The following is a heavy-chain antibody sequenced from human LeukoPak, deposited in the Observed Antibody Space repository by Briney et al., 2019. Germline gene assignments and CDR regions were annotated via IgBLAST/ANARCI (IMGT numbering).Heavy chain of an antibody. Sequence: GGSLRLSCAASGFPFSNYAMTWVRQAPGKGLERVSGISDSGDRTYYADSAKDRFTISRDNSKNMLYLQMNSLRVEDTALYYCAKGLGTSGYHDYWGQGTLVTVSS. D-gene: IGHD3-22*01. J-gene: IGHJ4*02. V-gene: IGHV3-23*01. CDR1: GFPFSNYA. CDR3: AKGLGTSGYHDY. CDR2: ISDSGDRT.